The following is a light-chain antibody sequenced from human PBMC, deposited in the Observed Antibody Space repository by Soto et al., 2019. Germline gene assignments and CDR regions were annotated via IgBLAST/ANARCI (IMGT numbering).Light chain of an antibody. Sequence: QSVLTQPPSASGTPGQRVTISCSGSSSNIGSNTVNWCQQLPGTAPKLLIYSNNQRPSGVPDRFSGSKSGNTASLTISGLQAEDEADYYCCSYAGSYTLWVFGGGTKLTVL. CDR1: SSNIGSNT. CDR2: SNN. J-gene: IGLJ3*02. CDR3: CSYAGSYTLWV. V-gene: IGLV1-44*01.